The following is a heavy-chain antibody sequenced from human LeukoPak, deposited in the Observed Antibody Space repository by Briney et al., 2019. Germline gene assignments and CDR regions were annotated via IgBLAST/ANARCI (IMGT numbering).Heavy chain of an antibody. Sequence: GGSLRLSCAASGFTFSSYSMNWVRQAPGKGLEWVSSISSSSSYIYYADSVKGRFTISRDNAKNSLYLQLNSLRADDTAVYYCARGGYSSSLVDYWGQGTLVTVSS. CDR1: GFTFSSYS. D-gene: IGHD6-6*01. V-gene: IGHV3-21*01. CDR3: ARGGYSSSLVDY. J-gene: IGHJ4*02. CDR2: ISSSSSYI.